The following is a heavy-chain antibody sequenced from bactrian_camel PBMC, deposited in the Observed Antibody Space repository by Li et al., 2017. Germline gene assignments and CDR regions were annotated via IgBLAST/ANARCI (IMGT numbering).Heavy chain of an antibody. V-gene: IGHV3S67*01. CDR2: IDRDGRI. CDR3: AAHISGLWGAEACGLSRDEWKD. D-gene: IGHD1*01. J-gene: IGHJ4*01. CDR1: YSSSRC. Sequence: DVQLVESGGGSVEAGGSLRLSCAGYSSSRCMGWFRLAPGKGREVVASIDRDGRIRYADSVKGRFTISKDDAKNTLYLQMNSLKYEGSAMYYCAAHISGLWGAEACGLSRDEWKDWGQGTQVTVS.